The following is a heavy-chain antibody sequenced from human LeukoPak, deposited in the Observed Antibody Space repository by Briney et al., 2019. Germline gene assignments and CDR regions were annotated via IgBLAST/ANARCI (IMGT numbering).Heavy chain of an antibody. J-gene: IGHJ4*02. CDR2: ISGSGGST. CDR3: AKGRSHYGDSDLFDY. Sequence: GRSLRLSCAASGFTFSSYAMSWVRQAPGKGLEWVSAISGSGGSTYYADSVKGRITISRDNSKNTLYLQMNSLRAEDTAVYYCAKGRSHYGDSDLFDYWGQGTLVTVSS. V-gene: IGHV3-23*01. D-gene: IGHD4-17*01. CDR1: GFTFSSYA.